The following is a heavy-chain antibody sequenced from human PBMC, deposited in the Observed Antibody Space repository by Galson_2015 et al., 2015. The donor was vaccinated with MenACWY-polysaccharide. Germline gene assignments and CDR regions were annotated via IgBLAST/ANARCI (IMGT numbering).Heavy chain of an antibody. CDR3: TRIIARKLTSVDS. CDR2: MNPNRGNT. V-gene: IGHV1-8*01. J-gene: IGHJ4*02. D-gene: IGHD2-21*01. CDR1: GYTFSSYD. Sequence: SVKVSCKASGYTFSSYDINWVRQAGGQGLEWMGWMNPNRGNTGYAQRFQGRIAMTRDTATSTAYMELRMLRCDDTAVYYCTRIIARKLTSVDSWGPCTLVSVST.